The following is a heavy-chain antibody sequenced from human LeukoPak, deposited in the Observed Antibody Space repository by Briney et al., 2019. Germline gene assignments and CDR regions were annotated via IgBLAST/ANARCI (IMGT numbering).Heavy chain of an antibody. CDR1: GFTFSSYS. J-gene: IGHJ4*02. CDR3: ARSPSRGYYLDNFDY. CDR2: ISSSSSYI. V-gene: IGHV3-21*01. D-gene: IGHD3-22*01. Sequence: GGSLRLSCAASGFTFSSYSMNWVRQAAGKGLKWVSSISSSSSYIYYADSVKGRFTISRDNAKNSLYLQMNSLRAEDTAVYYCARSPSRGYYLDNFDYWGQGTLVTVSS.